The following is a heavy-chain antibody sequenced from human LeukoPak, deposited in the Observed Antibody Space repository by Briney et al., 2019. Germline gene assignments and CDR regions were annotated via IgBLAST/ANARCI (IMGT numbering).Heavy chain of an antibody. CDR3: ARGLGF. Sequence: GGSLRLSCAASGFTFSSYGMHWVRQAPGKGLEWLAYISTSSRTIYYADSVKGRFTISRDNAKNSLYLQMNTLRAEDTAVYYCARGLGFWGQGTLVTVSS. D-gene: IGHD6-25*01. CDR2: ISTSSRTI. J-gene: IGHJ4*02. V-gene: IGHV3-48*01. CDR1: GFTFSSYG.